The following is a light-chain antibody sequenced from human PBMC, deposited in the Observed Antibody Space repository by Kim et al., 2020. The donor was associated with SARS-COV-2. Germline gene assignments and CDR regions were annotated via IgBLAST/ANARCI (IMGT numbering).Light chain of an antibody. CDR1: SGHSSYA. CDR3: QTWDTGILV. Sequence: QPVLTQSPSASASLGASVKLTCTLSSGHSSYAIAWHQQRPEKGPRYLMNLNRDGSHTKGDGIPDRFSGSSSWAERYLTISSLQSEDEADYYCQTWDTGILVFGGGTQLTVL. J-gene: IGLJ3*02. V-gene: IGLV4-69*01. CDR2: LNRDGSH.